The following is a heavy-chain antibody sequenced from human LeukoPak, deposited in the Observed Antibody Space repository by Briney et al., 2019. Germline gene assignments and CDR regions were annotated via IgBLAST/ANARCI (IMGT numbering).Heavy chain of an antibody. CDR1: GFTFSSYE. Sequence: GGSLRLSSAASGFTFSSYEMNWVRQAPGKGLEWVSYISSSGSTIYYADSVKGRFTISRDNAKNSLYLQMNSLRAEDTAVYYCARGNYCSGGSCYQTASFDYWGQGTLVTVSS. J-gene: IGHJ4*02. V-gene: IGHV3-48*03. D-gene: IGHD2-15*01. CDR3: ARGNYCSGGSCYQTASFDY. CDR2: ISSSGSTI.